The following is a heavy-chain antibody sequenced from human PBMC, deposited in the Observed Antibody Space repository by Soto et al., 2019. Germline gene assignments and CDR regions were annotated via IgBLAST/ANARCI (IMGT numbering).Heavy chain of an antibody. CDR2: VYYSGST. CDR1: GGSISSSSYY. J-gene: IGHJ4*02. Sequence: PSETLSLTCTVSGGSISSSSYYWGWIRQPPGKGLEWIGYVYYSGSTYYNPSLKSRVTISVDTSKNQFSLKLSAVTTADTAVYYCATRPPGGPYRGVFDYWSQGTLVTVSS. V-gene: IGHV4-39*07. CDR3: ATRPPGGPYRGVFDY. D-gene: IGHD3-10*01.